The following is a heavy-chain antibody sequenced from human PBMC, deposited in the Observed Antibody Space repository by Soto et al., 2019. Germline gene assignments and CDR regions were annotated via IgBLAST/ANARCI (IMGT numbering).Heavy chain of an antibody. CDR1: GYTFTSYA. V-gene: IGHV1-3*01. CDR3: ARNDILTGDHSNYYYYYMDV. CDR2: INAGNGNT. J-gene: IGHJ6*03. Sequence: ASVKVSCKASGYTFTSYAMHWVRQAPGQRLEWMGWINAGNGNTKYSQKFQGRVTITRDTSASTAYMELSSLRSEDTAVYYCARNDILTGDHSNYYYYYMDVWGKGTTVNVSS. D-gene: IGHD3-9*01.